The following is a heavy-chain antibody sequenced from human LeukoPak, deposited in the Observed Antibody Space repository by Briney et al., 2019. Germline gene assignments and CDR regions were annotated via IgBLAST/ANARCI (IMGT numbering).Heavy chain of an antibody. J-gene: IGHJ5*02. D-gene: IGHD3-3*01. CDR1: GYTLTELS. CDR2: FDPEDGET. CDR3: ATSLYYAFWSRGIRSQNWFDT. V-gene: IGHV1-24*01. Sequence: ASVKVSCKVSGYTLTELSMHWVRQAPGKGLEWMGGFDPEDGETIYARKFQGRVTMTEDTSTDTAYMELSSLRSEDTALYYCATSLYYAFWSRGIRSQNWFDTWGQGTLVTVSS.